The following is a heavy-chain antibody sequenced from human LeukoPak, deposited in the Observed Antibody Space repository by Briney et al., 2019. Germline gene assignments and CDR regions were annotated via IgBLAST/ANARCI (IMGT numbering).Heavy chain of an antibody. D-gene: IGHD3-16*01. Sequence: ASVKVSCKTPGYTFTDYDITWVRQAPGQGLEWMGWINPNSGGTNYAQKFQGRVTMTRDTSISTAYMELSRLRSDDTAVYYCARDGAHYYYYMDVWGKGTTVTVSS. J-gene: IGHJ6*03. CDR1: GYTFTDYD. V-gene: IGHV1-2*02. CDR2: INPNSGGT. CDR3: ARDGAHYYYYMDV.